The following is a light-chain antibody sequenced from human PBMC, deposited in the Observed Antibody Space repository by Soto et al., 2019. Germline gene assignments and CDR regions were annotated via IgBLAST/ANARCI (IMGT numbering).Light chain of an antibody. CDR3: QQYETFSGT. V-gene: IGKV1-17*03. Sequence: DIQMTQSPSDVSASVGDRVTITCRASQDISNFLVWFQQRPGKVPKRLMYSANRLESGVPSRFSGSGSGTKFTLTIASLQPDDFATYYCQQYETFSGTFGPGTKVDIK. CDR2: SAN. CDR1: QDISNF. J-gene: IGKJ1*01.